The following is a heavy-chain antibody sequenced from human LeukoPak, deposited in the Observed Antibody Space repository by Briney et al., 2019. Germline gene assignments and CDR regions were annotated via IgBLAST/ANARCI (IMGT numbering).Heavy chain of an antibody. CDR3: TTHSGNDLRS. CDR1: GLTFTSAW. D-gene: IGHD5-12*01. Sequence: GGSLRLSCATSGLTFTSAWLTWVRQAPGKGLEWVGRIKSKSVGETTDYAAPVKGRFTISRDDSENTLYLQMNSLKTEDTAVYYCTTHSGNDLRSWGQGTLVTISS. V-gene: IGHV3-15*01. J-gene: IGHJ5*02. CDR2: IKSKSVGETT.